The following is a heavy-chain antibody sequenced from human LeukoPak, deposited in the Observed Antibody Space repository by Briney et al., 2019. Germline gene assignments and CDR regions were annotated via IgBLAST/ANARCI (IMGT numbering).Heavy chain of an antibody. Sequence: SETLSLTCTVSGYSISSGYYWGWIRQPPGKGLEWIGSISHSGSTYYNPSLKSRVTISVDTSKNQFSLKLSSVTAADTAVYYCARDIAAAGVDYWGQGTLVTVSS. CDR3: ARDIAAAGVDY. V-gene: IGHV4-38-2*02. J-gene: IGHJ4*02. CDR1: GYSISSGYY. D-gene: IGHD6-13*01. CDR2: ISHSGST.